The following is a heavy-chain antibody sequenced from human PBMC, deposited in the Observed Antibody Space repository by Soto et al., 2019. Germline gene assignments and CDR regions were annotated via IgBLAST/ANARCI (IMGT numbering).Heavy chain of an antibody. CDR2: IYHSGST. CDR3: ARVQSGYCSGGSCSTFTIDY. CDR1: GGSISSGGYS. V-gene: IGHV4-30-2*01. D-gene: IGHD2-15*01. J-gene: IGHJ4*02. Sequence: SETLSLTCAVSGGSISSGGYSWSWIRQPPGKGLEWIGYIYHSGSTYYNPSLKSRVTISVDRSKNQFSLKLSSVTAADTAVYYCARVQSGYCSGGSCSTFTIDYWGQGTLVTVSS.